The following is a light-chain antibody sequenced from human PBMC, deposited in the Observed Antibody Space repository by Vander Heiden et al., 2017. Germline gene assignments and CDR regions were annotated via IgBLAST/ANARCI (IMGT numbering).Light chain of an antibody. CDR1: QSVSSY. CDR3: QQRSNWPPWT. Sequence: EIVLTQSPATLSLSPGERATLSCRASQSVSSYLAWYQQKPGQAPRLLIYDASNRATGIPARISGSGSGTDFTITISSLEPEDFAVYYCQQRSNWPPWTFGQGTKVEIK. CDR2: DAS. V-gene: IGKV3-11*01. J-gene: IGKJ1*01.